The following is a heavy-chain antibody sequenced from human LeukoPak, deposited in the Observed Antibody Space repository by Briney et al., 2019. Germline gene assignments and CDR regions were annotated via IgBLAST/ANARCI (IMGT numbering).Heavy chain of an antibody. CDR1: GFTFSSYA. V-gene: IGHV3-53*01. CDR2: IYSDAIT. D-gene: IGHD1-26*01. CDR3: VRDSTTFRFGN. Sequence: GGSLRLSCAASGFTFSSYAMRWVRQAPGKGLELDSIIYSDAITYYADSVKGRFTISRDNSKNTLSLQMNSLRAEDTAVYYCVRDSTTFRFGNWGQGTLVTVSS. J-gene: IGHJ4*02.